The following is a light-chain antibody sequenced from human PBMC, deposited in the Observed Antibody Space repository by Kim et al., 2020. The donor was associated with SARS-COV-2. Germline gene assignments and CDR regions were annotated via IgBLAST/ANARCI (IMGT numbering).Light chain of an antibody. Sequence: EIVLTQSPGTLSLSPGERATLSCRASQSISSEFLAWYQQISGQPPRLLIFGASNRAAGIPDRFSGGGSETDFTLTITRLEPADSAVYYCQQYTTSPPAYTFGQGTKLEI. CDR1: QSISSEF. CDR2: GAS. CDR3: QQYTTSPPAYT. J-gene: IGKJ2*01. V-gene: IGKV3-20*01.